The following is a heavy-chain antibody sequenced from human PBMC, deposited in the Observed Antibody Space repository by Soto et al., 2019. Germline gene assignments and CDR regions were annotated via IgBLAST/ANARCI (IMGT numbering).Heavy chain of an antibody. CDR2: INLNNGVT. V-gene: IGHV1-2*02. Sequence: ASVKVSCKASGYSFTGYYMHWVRQAPGQGLEWMGWINLNNGVTLYAEKFQGRVTMTRDTSISTAYMELTRLRSDDTTESYCVRQKGEGYNYYFDYWGQGTLVTVSS. D-gene: IGHD5-12*01. CDR1: GYSFTGYY. J-gene: IGHJ4*02. CDR3: VRQKGEGYNYYFDY.